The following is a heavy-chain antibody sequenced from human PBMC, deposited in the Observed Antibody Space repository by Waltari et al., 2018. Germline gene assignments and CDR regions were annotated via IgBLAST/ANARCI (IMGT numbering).Heavy chain of an antibody. CDR1: GFTFSSHA. V-gene: IGHV3-23*01. D-gene: IGHD3-9*01. CDR2: ISGSGDSV. J-gene: IGHJ4*02. CDR3: ARDWRRSLEYLDWLLFALDY. Sequence: ELQLLEAGGGLVQPGGSLRLSCGASGFTFSSHAMSWVRQAPGKGLGGVSGISGSGDSVFYAESVKGRFTVSRDNSKNTLFLEMNSLRAEDTAVYFCARDWRRSLEYLDWLLFALDYWGQGTLVTVSS.